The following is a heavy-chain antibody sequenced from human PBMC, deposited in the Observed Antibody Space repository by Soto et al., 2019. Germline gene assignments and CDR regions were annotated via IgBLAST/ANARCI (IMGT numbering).Heavy chain of an antibody. J-gene: IGHJ4*02. Sequence: TAETLSLTCTVSGGSISSYYWSWIRQPPGKGLEWIGYIYYSGSTNYNPSLKSRVTISVDTSKNQFSLKLSSVTAADTAVYYCARSAAAAAGNFDYWGQGTLVTVSS. D-gene: IGHD6-13*01. CDR3: ARSAAAAAGNFDY. V-gene: IGHV4-59*01. CDR1: GGSISSYY. CDR2: IYYSGST.